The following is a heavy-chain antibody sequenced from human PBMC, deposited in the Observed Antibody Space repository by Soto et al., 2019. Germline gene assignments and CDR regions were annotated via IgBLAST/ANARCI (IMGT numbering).Heavy chain of an antibody. V-gene: IGHV3-23*01. D-gene: IGHD3-9*01. CDR1: GFTFSSYA. CDR2: ISGSGGST. Sequence: PGGSLRLSCAASGFTFSSYAMSWVRQAPGKGLEWVSAISGSGGSTYYADSVKGRFTISRDNSKNTLYLQMNSLRAEDTAVYYCAKAVPNYDILTGYYTWFGFDYWGQGTLVTVSS. J-gene: IGHJ4*02. CDR3: AKAVPNYDILTGYYTWFGFDY.